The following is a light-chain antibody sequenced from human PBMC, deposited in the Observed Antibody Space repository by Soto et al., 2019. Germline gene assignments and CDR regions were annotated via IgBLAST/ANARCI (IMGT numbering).Light chain of an antibody. CDR1: QSFSSN. Sequence: EILLTQSPATLSVSPGERAALSCRASQSFSSNLAWYQQKPGQAPRLLIYRASTRATGVPARFSGSGSGTEFTLTISSLQSEDIAVYYCQQFNSWPLTFGGGTKVEIK. J-gene: IGKJ4*01. CDR2: RAS. CDR3: QQFNSWPLT. V-gene: IGKV3-15*01.